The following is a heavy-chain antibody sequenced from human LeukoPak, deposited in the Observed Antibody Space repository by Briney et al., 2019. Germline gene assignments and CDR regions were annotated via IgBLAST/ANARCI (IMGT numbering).Heavy chain of an antibody. Sequence: SQTLSLTCTVSGGSISSGGYNWSWIRQHPGKGLEWIGYIYYSGSTYYNPSLKSRVTISVDTSKNQFSLKLSSVTAADTAVYYCARGVLYFRVVTAMFDYWGQGTLVTVSS. D-gene: IGHD2-21*02. CDR1: GGSISSGGYN. CDR3: ARGVLYFRVVTAMFDY. V-gene: IGHV4-31*03. CDR2: IYYSGST. J-gene: IGHJ4*02.